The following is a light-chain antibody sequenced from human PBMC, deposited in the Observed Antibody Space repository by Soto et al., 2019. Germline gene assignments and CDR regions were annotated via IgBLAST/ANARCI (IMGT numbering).Light chain of an antibody. CDR2: EVS. V-gene: IGLV2-14*01. Sequence: QSALTQPASVSGSPGQSITISCTGTTNDVGGYNYVSWYQQHPGKAPKLLIFEVSSRPSGVSNRFSGSKSGNTASLTISALQAEDEADYFCSSYTSSSTPWVFGGGTKLTVL. CDR1: TNDVGGYNY. CDR3: SSYTSSSTPWV. J-gene: IGLJ3*02.